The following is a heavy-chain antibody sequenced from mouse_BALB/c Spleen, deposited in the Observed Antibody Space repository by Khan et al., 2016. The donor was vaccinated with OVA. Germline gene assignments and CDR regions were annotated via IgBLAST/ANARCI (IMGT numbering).Heavy chain of an antibody. V-gene: IGHV1-18*01. CDR1: GYSFTDYT. J-gene: IGHJ3*01. CDR2: INPYNVGT. Sequence: EVQLQQSGPELVKPGASVKISCKASGYSFTDYTMNWVKQGHGKNLEWIGLINPYNVGTNYNQKFKGKATLTVDKSSSTAHMELLSLTSEDSAVYYCSRGGYGGLAYWGQGTLVTVSA. D-gene: IGHD1-1*01. CDR3: SRGGYGGLAY.